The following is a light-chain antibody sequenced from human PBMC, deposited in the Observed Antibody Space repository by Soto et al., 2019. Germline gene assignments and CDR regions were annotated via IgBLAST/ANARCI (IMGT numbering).Light chain of an antibody. CDR1: QGINSY. J-gene: IGKJ4*01. Sequence: GDGVIITCRASQGINSYLAWYQQKPGKAPKPLIYAASTLQSGVLSRFSGSGSGTEFTLTISSLQPEDFATYYCQQVNNYPITFGGGTKVEIK. CDR2: AAS. CDR3: QQVNNYPIT. V-gene: IGKV1-9*01.